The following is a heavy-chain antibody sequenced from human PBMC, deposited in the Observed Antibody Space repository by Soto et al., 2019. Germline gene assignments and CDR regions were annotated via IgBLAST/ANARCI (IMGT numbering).Heavy chain of an antibody. Sequence: SVGVSCTASVYTLTSYAIHWVRQAHRQRLEWMGWINAGNGNTKYSQKFQGRVTITRDTSASTAYMELSSLRSEDTAVYYCARDLMNSSSPLRGWGQQTLVPVAS. CDR3: ARDLMNSSSPLRG. V-gene: IGHV1-3*01. CDR2: INAGNGNT. J-gene: IGHJ4*02. CDR1: VYTLTSYA. D-gene: IGHD6-13*01.